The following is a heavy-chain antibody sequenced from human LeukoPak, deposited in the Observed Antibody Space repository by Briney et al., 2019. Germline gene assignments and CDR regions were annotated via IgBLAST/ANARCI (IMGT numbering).Heavy chain of an antibody. D-gene: IGHD3-16*02. J-gene: IGHJ6*02. CDR1: GFTFRSYG. CDR2: IWYDGSNK. V-gene: IGHV3-33*01. Sequence: GGSLRLSCAASGFTFRSYGMHWVRQAPGKGLEWVAIIWYDGSNKYYRESVKGRFTVSRDNSKNALYLQMDSLRAEDTAVYYCARGIMITFGGVIAPGDYGMDVWGQGTTVTVSS. CDR3: ARGIMITFGGVIAPGDYGMDV.